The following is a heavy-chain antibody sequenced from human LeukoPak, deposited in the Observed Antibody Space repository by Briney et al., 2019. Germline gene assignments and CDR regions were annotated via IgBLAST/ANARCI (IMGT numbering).Heavy chain of an antibody. V-gene: IGHV4-39*07. CDR2: IYYSGST. CDR1: GGSISSSSYY. Sequence: PSETLSLTCTVSGGSISSSSYYWGWIRQPPGKGLEWIGSIYYSGSTYCNPSLKSRVTISVDTSKNQFSLKLSSVTAADTAVYYCAGYRVWRDAFDIWGQGTMVTVSS. J-gene: IGHJ3*02. D-gene: IGHD6-6*01. CDR3: AGYRVWRDAFDI.